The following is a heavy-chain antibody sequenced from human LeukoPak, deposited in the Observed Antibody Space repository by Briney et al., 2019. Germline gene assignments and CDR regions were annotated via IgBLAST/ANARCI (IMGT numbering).Heavy chain of an antibody. D-gene: IGHD5-24*01. Sequence: PGRSLRLSCAASGFTFSSYGMHWVRQAPGKGLEWVAVIWYDGSNKYYADSVKGRFTISRDNSKNTLYLQMNSLRAEDTAAYYCARGSKRDGYNGGLDYWGQGTLVTVSS. CDR1: GFTFSSYG. J-gene: IGHJ4*02. CDR2: IWYDGSNK. V-gene: IGHV3-33*01. CDR3: ARGSKRDGYNGGLDY.